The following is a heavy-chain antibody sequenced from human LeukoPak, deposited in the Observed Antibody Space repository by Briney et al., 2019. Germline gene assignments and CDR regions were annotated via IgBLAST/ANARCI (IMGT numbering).Heavy chain of an antibody. J-gene: IGHJ3*02. Sequence: ASVKVSCKASGYTFTSYDINWVRQATGQGLEWMGWMNPNSGNTGYAQKFQGRVTMTRDTSTSTVYMELSSLRSEDTAVYYCARARDIFVVVPAANAFDIWGQGTMVTVSS. V-gene: IGHV1-8*01. CDR1: GYTFTSYD. CDR2: MNPNSGNT. D-gene: IGHD2-2*01. CDR3: ARARDIFVVVPAANAFDI.